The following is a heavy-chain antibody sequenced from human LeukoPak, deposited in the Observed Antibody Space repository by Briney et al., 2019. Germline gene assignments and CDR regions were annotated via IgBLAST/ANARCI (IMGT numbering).Heavy chain of an antibody. CDR2: ISAYNGNT. V-gene: IGHV1-18*04. Sequence: GASVKVSCKASGYTFTSYGISWVRQAPGQGLEWMGWISAYNGNTNYAQKLQGRVTMTTDTSTSTAYMELGSLRSDDTAVYYCARGPRGYSYGPHFDYWGQGTLVTVSS. CDR1: GYTFTSYG. D-gene: IGHD5-18*01. CDR3: ARGPRGYSYGPHFDY. J-gene: IGHJ4*02.